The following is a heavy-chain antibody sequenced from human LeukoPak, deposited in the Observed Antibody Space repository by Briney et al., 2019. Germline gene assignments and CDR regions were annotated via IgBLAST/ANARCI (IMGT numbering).Heavy chain of an antibody. Sequence: GGSLRLSCAASGFTFRGSVMHWVRQASGKGLEWVGRIRSKPNSYATAYAASVKGRFTISRDDSKNTAYLQMNSLKTEDTAVYYCTRQIEQLLLHPLDYWGQGTLVTVSS. V-gene: IGHV3-73*01. CDR3: TRQIEQLLLHPLDY. J-gene: IGHJ4*02. CDR2: IRSKPNSYAT. CDR1: GFTFRGSV. D-gene: IGHD6-13*01.